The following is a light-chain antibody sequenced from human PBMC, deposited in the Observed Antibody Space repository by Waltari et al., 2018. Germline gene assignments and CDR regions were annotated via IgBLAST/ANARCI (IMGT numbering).Light chain of an antibody. J-gene: IGLJ3*02. CDR1: SSDVGGFNY. Sequence: QSALTQPPSASGSPGQSVTISCTGTSSDVGGFNYVSWSQQNPGKVPKPMICEVNKRLSGVPDRFSGAKSGNTASLTVSGLQTEDEADYYCSSYAGGSWVFGGGTKLTVL. CDR3: SSYAGGSWV. CDR2: EVN. V-gene: IGLV2-8*01.